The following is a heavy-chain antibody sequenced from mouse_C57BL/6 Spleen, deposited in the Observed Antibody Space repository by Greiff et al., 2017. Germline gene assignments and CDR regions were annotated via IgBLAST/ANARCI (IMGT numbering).Heavy chain of an antibody. CDR2: ISYDGSN. CDR3: ASYYSNYFAY. V-gene: IGHV3-6*01. CDR1: GYSITSGYY. Sequence: EVKLEESGPGLVKPSQSLSLTCSVTGYSITSGYYWNWIRQFPGNKLEWMGYISYDGSNNYNPSLKNRISITRDTSKNQFFLKLNSVTTEDTATYYCASYYSNYFAYWGQGTLVTVSA. J-gene: IGHJ3*01. D-gene: IGHD2-5*01.